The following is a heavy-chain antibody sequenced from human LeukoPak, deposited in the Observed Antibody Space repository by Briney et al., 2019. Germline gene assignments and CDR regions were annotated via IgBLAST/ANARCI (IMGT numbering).Heavy chain of an antibody. D-gene: IGHD5-18*01. CDR3: AARGYSYGYDY. CDR2: IVVGSGNT. Sequence: ASVKVSCKASGFTFTSSVMQWVRQARGQRLEWIGWIVVGSGNTNYAQKFQERVTITRDMSTSTAYMELSSLRSEDTAVYYCAARGYSYGYDYWGQGTLVTVSS. J-gene: IGHJ4*02. CDR1: GFTFTSSV. V-gene: IGHV1-58*02.